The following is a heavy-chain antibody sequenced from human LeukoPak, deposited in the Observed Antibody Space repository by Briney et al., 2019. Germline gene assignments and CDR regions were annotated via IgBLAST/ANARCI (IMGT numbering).Heavy chain of an antibody. CDR1: GFSFCSNGVG. D-gene: IGHD6-13*01. CDR2: EYHRFKWYN. J-gene: IGHJ4*02. V-gene: IGHV6-1*01. CDR3: ARGVQQQLALFDF. Sequence: SQTLSLTCAISGFSFCSNGVGWNWIRQAPAMGLEWVVSEYHRFKWYNDYAVSVNSRITINPDTSKNQFSLQLNSVPPEDTAVYSCARGVQQQLALFDFWGQGTLVTVSS.